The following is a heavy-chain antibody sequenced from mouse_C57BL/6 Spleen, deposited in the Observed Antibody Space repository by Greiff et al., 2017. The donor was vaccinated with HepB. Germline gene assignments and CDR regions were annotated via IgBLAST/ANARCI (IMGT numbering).Heavy chain of an antibody. CDR2: IHPNSGST. CDR1: GYTFTSYW. Sequence: QVQLKQPGAELVKPGASVKLSCKASGYTFTSYWMHWVKQRPGQGLEWIGMIHPNSGSTNYNEKFKSKATLTVDKSSSTAYMQLSSLTSEDSAVYYCARWGGRYFDYWGQGTTLTVSS. V-gene: IGHV1-64*01. CDR3: ARWGGRYFDY. J-gene: IGHJ2*01.